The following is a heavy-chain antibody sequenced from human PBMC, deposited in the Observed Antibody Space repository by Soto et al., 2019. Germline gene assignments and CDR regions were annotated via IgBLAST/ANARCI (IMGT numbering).Heavy chain of an antibody. CDR3: ARDIGSRYDFWSGYYRYSGMDV. D-gene: IGHD3-3*01. V-gene: IGHV7-4-1*01. J-gene: IGHJ6*02. CDR2: INTNTGNP. CDR1: GYTFTSYA. Sequence: GASVKVSCKASGYTFTSYAMNWVRQAPGQGLEWMGWINTNTGNPTYAQGFTGRFVFSLDTSVSTAYLQICSLKAEDTAVYYCARDIGSRYDFWSGYYRYSGMDVWGQGTRVPVSS.